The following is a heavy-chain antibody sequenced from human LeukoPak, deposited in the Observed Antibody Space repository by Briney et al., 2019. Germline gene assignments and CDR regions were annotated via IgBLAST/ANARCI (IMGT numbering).Heavy chain of an antibody. J-gene: IGHJ3*02. V-gene: IGHV3-30*02. CDR1: GFSFTTHS. Sequence: GGSLRLSCVTSGFSFTTHSMHRVRQAPGKGLEWVAFIRYDGSNKYYADSVKGRFTISRDNSKNTLYLQMNSLRAEDTAVYYCAKDHDAFDIWGQGTMVTVSS. CDR2: IRYDGSNK. CDR3: AKDHDAFDI.